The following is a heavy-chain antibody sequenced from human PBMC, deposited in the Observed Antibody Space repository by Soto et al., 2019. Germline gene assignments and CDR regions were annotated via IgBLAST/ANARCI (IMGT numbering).Heavy chain of an antibody. Sequence: SLRLSCAASGFIFSAYGIHWVRQAPGKGLEWVAIVWNDGINKYYADSVKGRFTISRDNFKNTVDLQMNSLRVEDTAVYYCARLAYSNFLGGLDSWGQGTLVTVSS. V-gene: IGHV3-33*01. D-gene: IGHD1-26*01. CDR1: GFIFSAYG. J-gene: IGHJ5*01. CDR3: ARLAYSNFLGGLDS. CDR2: VWNDGINK.